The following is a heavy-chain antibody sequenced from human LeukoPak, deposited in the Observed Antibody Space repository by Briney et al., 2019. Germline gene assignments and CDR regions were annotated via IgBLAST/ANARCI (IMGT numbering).Heavy chain of an antibody. CDR3: ARGVVGGAVDY. CDR2: IYYSGST. CDR1: GGSISSYY. V-gene: IGHV4-59*08. J-gene: IGHJ4*02. Sequence: SETLSLTCTVSGGSISSYYWSLIRQPPGKGLEWIGYIYYSGSTNYNPSLKSRVTISVDTSKNQFSLKLSSVTAADTAVYYCARGVVGGAVDYWGQGTLVTVSS. D-gene: IGHD3-3*01.